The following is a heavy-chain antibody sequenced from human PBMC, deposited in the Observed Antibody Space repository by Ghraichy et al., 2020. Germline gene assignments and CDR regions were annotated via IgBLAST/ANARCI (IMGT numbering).Heavy chain of an antibody. CDR3: GRDSGSYAAEIDY. V-gene: IGHV3-33*01. J-gene: IGHJ4*02. CDR1: GFTFSNYG. D-gene: IGHD1-26*01. CDR2: IWYDGSNK. Sequence: GGSLRLSCAASGFTFSNYGMHWVRQAPGKGLEWVAVIWYDGSNKYYADSVKGRFTISRDNSKNTLYLQMNSLRAEDTAIYYCGRDSGSYAAEIDYWGQGTLVTVSS.